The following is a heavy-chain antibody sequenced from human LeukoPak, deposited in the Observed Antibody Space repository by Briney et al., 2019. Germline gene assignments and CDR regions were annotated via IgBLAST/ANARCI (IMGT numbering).Heavy chain of an antibody. CDR1: EFLSSIFT. D-gene: IGHD1-14*01. V-gene: IGHV3-21*01. CDR3: ARDPLLYNRRDFYYLDV. CDR2: ISTRSKHI. J-gene: IGHJ6*03. Sequence: GGSLTLPCALSEFLSSIFTMIWARHPPGGGGEWVRSISTRSKHIYYGDSVRGRLTICRDNAKNSLYWQIDTHRAEDTAVYYCARDPLLYNRRDFYYLDVWGKGTTVTVSS.